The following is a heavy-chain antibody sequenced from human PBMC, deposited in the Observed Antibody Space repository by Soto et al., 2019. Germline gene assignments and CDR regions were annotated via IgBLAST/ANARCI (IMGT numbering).Heavy chain of an antibody. D-gene: IGHD4-17*01. Sequence: VASVKVSCKASGGTFSSYAISWVRQAPGQGLEWMGGIIPIFGTANYAQKFQGRVTITADESTSTAYMELSSLRSEDTAVYYCARDQSGTVTIIYGMDVRGQGTTVTVSS. CDR3: ARDQSGTVTIIYGMDV. V-gene: IGHV1-69*13. J-gene: IGHJ6*02. CDR2: IIPIFGTA. CDR1: GGTFSSYA.